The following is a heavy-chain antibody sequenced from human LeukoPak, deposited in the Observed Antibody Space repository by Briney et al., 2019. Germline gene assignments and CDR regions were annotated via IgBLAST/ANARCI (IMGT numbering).Heavy chain of an antibody. J-gene: IGHJ4*02. Sequence: GGSLRLSCAASGFTFSSYSMNWVRQAPGKGLEWVSYISSLSGTIYYADSVKGRFITSRDNAQNSLFLQMNSLRAEDTAVYYCVRDQGGAVSYWGQGTLVTVSS. CDR3: VRDQGGAVSY. V-gene: IGHV3-48*01. CDR1: GFTFSSYS. CDR2: ISSLSGTI. D-gene: IGHD3-16*01.